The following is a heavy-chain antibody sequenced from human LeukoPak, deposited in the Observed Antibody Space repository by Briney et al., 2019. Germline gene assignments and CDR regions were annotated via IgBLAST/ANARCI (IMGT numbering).Heavy chain of an antibody. CDR3: ATQLGGAPDYFDY. CDR2: IYYGGST. CDR1: GGSISSHY. D-gene: IGHD3-16*01. Sequence: SSETLSLTCTVSGGSISSHYWSWIRQPPGKGLEWIGYIYYGGSTNYNPSLKSRVTISVDTSKNQFSLKLSSVTAADTAVYYCATQLGGAPDYFDYWGQGTLVTVSS. J-gene: IGHJ4*02. V-gene: IGHV4-59*11.